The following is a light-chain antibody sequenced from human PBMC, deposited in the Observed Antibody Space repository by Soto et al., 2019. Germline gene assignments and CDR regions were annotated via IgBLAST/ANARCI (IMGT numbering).Light chain of an antibody. CDR1: RSVTTF. CDR2: DAS. J-gene: IGKJ4*01. CDR3: QQRTNWPLT. Sequence: EIVLTQSPATLSLSPGERATLSCRASRSVTTFLAWYQQKPGQAPRLLLYDASKRATGVPTRFSGSGSGTDFILTITSLEPEDLAVYYCQQRTNWPLTFGGGTKVERK. V-gene: IGKV3-11*01.